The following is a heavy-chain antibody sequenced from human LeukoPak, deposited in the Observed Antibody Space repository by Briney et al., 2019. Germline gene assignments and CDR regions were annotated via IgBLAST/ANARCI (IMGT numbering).Heavy chain of an antibody. J-gene: IGHJ4*02. Sequence: SETLSLTCTVSGGSISSYYWSWIRQTPGKGLEWIGYIYSSGITDYNPSLKSRVTISLDTSKNQFSLKLTSLTAADTAVYYCARHGFRSFTQPFDYWGQGTLVTVSS. CDR3: ARHGFRSFTQPFDY. CDR1: GGSISSYY. V-gene: IGHV4-59*08. CDR2: IYSSGIT. D-gene: IGHD2-21*01.